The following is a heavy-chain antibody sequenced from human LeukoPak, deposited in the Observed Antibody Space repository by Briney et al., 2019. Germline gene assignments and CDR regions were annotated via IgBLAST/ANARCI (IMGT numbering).Heavy chain of an antibody. Sequence: GGSLRLSCAASGFTFSSYEMNWVRQAPGKGLEWVSYISSSGSTIYYADSVKGRFTISRDNAKNSLYLQMNSLRAEDTAVYYCARSKARYIAVDVNFDYWGQGTLVTVSS. J-gene: IGHJ4*02. D-gene: IGHD6-19*01. CDR1: GFTFSSYE. V-gene: IGHV3-48*03. CDR3: ARSKARYIAVDVNFDY. CDR2: ISSSGSTI.